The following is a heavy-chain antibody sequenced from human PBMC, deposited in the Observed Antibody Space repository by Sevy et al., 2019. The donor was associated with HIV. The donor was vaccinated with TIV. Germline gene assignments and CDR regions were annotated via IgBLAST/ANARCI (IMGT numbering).Heavy chain of an antibody. V-gene: IGHV3-48*03. Sequence: GGSLRLSCAASGFSFSSYEMNWVRQAPGKGLEWVSFITSSGSTKHYSDSVRGRCPISRDNAKYSLSLQMNSLRAEDTAIYYCARDLPPSATTVAHFDYWGQGTLVTVSS. CDR3: ARDLPPSATTVAHFDY. CDR1: GFSFSSYE. D-gene: IGHD4-17*01. J-gene: IGHJ4*02. CDR2: ITSSGSTK.